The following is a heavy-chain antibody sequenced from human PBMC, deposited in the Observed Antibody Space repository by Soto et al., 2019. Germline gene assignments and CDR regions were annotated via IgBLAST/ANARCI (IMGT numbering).Heavy chain of an antibody. V-gene: IGHV3-30*18. J-gene: IGHJ4*02. CDR2: ISYDGSNK. D-gene: IGHD2-15*01. CDR1: GFTFSSYG. Sequence: PGGSLRLSCAASGFTFSSYGMHWVRQAPGKGLEWVAVISYDGSNKYYADSVKGRFTISRDNSKNTLYLQMNSLRAEDTAVYYCAKDHGPYCSGGSCYPSDYWGQGT. CDR3: AKDHGPYCSGGSCYPSDY.